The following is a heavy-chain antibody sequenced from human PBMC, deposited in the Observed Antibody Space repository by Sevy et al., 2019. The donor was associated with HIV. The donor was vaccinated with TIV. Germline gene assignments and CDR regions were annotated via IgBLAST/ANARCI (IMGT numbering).Heavy chain of an antibody. CDR3: ARVPTYYYGSATYFDY. CDR1: GYNFASDG. CDR2: IGVYNGNA. D-gene: IGHD3-10*01. Sequence: GASVKVSCKASGYNFASDGFSWVRQAPGQGLEWMGWIGVYNGNANYAQVFEDRFTMTTDTSTSTAYMELRSLRSDDTAVYYCARVPTYYYGSATYFDYWGQGTLVTVSS. V-gene: IGHV1-18*04. J-gene: IGHJ4*02.